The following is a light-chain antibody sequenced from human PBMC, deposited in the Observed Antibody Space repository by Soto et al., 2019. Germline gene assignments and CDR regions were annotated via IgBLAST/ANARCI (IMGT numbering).Light chain of an antibody. CDR2: EAF. Sequence: DIQITQAPSTLSASVGDRVTITCRASQNINNWMAWYHQKPGEAPKLLLYEAFSLQTGVTFTFSGSGSGTEFSLTISSLQPDDFGNYYCQQYHTFPLTFGGGTKVEIK. V-gene: IGKV1-5*01. J-gene: IGKJ4*01. CDR1: QNINNW. CDR3: QQYHTFPLT.